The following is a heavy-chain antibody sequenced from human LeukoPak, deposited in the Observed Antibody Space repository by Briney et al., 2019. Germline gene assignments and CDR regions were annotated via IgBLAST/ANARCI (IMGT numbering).Heavy chain of an antibody. D-gene: IGHD1-26*01. CDR2: ISASAAMT. J-gene: IGHJ4*02. CDR3: AKDRSIGTYYTFDH. Sequence: GGSLRLSCAASGFTFNVYSMNWVRQAPGKGLEWVSSISASAAMTYYADSVRGRFTVSRDNSNNTLYLQMSSLTAADTAVYYCAKDRSIGTYYTFDHWGQGTLVTVSS. CDR1: GFTFNVYS. V-gene: IGHV3-23*01.